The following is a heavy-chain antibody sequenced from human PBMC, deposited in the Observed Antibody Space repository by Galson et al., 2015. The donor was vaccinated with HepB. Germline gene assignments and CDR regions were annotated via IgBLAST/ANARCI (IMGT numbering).Heavy chain of an antibody. CDR3: ARSLGLVGPYFDY. V-gene: IGHV2-5*01. CDR1: GFSLRVSGMG. CDR2: INWNDDK. J-gene: IGHJ4*02. D-gene: IGHD3/OR15-3a*01. Sequence: PALVKPTQTLTLTCTFSGFSLRVSGMGVGWTRQPPGKALEWLAFINWNDDKRYNPSLKNRLTIIKDTFKNQVVLRMTNMDPADTATYYCARSLGLVGPYFDYWGQGSPITVSS.